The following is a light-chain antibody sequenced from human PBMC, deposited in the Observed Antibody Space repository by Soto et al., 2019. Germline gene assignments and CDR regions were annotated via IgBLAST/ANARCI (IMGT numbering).Light chain of an antibody. J-gene: IGKJ5*01. V-gene: IGKV1-5*01. CDR3: QQSETYPLT. Sequence: DFQMTQSPSTLSASVGDRVTITCRASQTISTWLAWYQHKPGKAPNILIYDASTLTSGVPSRFRGSGSGTEFTLTISRLQPGDFETYYCQQSETYPLTFGQGTRLEIK. CDR1: QTISTW. CDR2: DAS.